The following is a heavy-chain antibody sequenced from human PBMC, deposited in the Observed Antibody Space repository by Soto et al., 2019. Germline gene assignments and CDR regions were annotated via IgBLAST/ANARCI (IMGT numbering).Heavy chain of an antibody. CDR3: AKDSAGWVGLFDF. J-gene: IGHJ4*02. CDR2: ISWNSGRI. CDR1: GFTFDDYA. Sequence: EVQVVESGGGLVQPGGSLRLSCAASGFTFDDYAMHWVRQAPGKGLEWVSGISWNSGRIGYADSVKGRFTISGDNAKNCLYLQMNSLRAEDTALYYCAKDSAGWVGLFDFWGQGTLVTV. D-gene: IGHD1-26*01. V-gene: IGHV3-9*01.